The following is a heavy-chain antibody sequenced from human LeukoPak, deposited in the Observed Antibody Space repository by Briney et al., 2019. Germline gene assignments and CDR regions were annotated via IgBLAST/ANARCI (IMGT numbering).Heavy chain of an antibody. CDR3: ARHYGGYFRDAFDI. CDR2: IYPGDSDT. D-gene: IGHD2/OR15-2a*01. Sequence: GESLKISCKGSAYTFTSYWIGWVGQLPGKGLDWMGIIYPGDSDTRYSPSFQGQVTISADKSISTAYLQWSSLKASDTAMYYCARHYGGYFRDAFDIWGQGTMVTVSS. V-gene: IGHV5-51*01. J-gene: IGHJ3*02. CDR1: AYTFTSYW.